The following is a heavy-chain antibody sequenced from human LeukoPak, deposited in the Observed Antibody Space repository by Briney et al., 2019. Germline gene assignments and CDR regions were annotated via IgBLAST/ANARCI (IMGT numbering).Heavy chain of an antibody. J-gene: IGHJ4*02. Sequence: GGSLRLSCAVSGFTFSSYAMIWVRQAPGRGLVWVSSIGASGDSIYYTDSVRGRFTISRDNSKNTLYLQMSSLRVEDTAVYYCAKIPDVSDYWGQGTLVTVSS. D-gene: IGHD5/OR15-5a*01. CDR3: AKIPDVSDY. V-gene: IGHV3-23*01. CDR2: IGASGDSI. CDR1: GFTFSSYA.